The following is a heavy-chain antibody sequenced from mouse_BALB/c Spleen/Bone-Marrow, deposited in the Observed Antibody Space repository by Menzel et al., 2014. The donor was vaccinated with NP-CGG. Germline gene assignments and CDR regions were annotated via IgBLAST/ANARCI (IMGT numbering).Heavy chain of an antibody. J-gene: IGHJ2*01. Sequence: VKVVDSGPGLVAPSQSLSITCTVSGFSLTSYGVYWVRQPPGKGLEWLGVIWAGGSTNYNSALTSRLSISKDNSKSXVFLKMNSLQTDDTAMYYCARGAYYRFFDYWGQGTTLTVSS. CDR1: GFSLTSYG. CDR2: IWAGGST. CDR3: ARGAYYRFFDY. V-gene: IGHV2-9*02. D-gene: IGHD2-14*01.